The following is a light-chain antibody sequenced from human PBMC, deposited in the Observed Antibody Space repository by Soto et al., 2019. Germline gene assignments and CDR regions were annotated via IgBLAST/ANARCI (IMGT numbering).Light chain of an antibody. CDR3: NSHTSSRTLV. V-gene: IGLV2-14*01. Sequence: QSALTQPASVSGSPGQSITISCTGTSSDVGAYNSVSWYQQHPGKAPKLMIYEVTNRPSGVSNRFSGSKSGNTASLTISGLQAEDEADYHCNSHTSSRTLVFGTGTKLTVL. J-gene: IGLJ1*01. CDR1: SSDVGAYNS. CDR2: EVT.